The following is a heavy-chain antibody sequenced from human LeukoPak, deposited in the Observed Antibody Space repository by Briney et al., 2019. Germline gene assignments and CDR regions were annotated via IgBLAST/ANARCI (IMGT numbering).Heavy chain of an antibody. J-gene: IGHJ4*02. CDR1: GFTFSSYA. D-gene: IGHD3-3*01. CDR3: AKDLLYDFWSGYSYFDY. Sequence: GGSLRLSCAASGFTFSSYAMSWVRQAPGKGLEWVSAISGSGGSTYYADSVKGRFTISRDNSKNTLYLQMNSLRAEDTAVYSCAKDLLYDFWSGYSYFDYWGQGTLVTVSS. V-gene: IGHV3-23*01. CDR2: ISGSGGST.